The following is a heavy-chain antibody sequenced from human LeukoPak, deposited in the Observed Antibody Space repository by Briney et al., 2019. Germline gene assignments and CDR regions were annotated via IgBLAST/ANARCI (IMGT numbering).Heavy chain of an antibody. Sequence: SETLSLTCTVSGGSISSYYWSWIRQPPGKGLEWIGYIYYSGSTNYNPSLKSRVTISVDTSKNQFSLKLTSVTAADTAVYYCARDQMGMNWFDPWGQGTQVTVSS. CDR2: IYYSGST. V-gene: IGHV4-59*01. CDR3: ARDQMGMNWFDP. CDR1: GGSISSYY. D-gene: IGHD1-26*01. J-gene: IGHJ5*02.